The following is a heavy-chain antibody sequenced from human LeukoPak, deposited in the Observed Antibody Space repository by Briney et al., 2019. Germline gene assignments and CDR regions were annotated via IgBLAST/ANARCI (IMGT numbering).Heavy chain of an antibody. CDR3: ARVTKIAARRLYYFDY. J-gene: IGHJ4*02. CDR1: GGSISSYY. V-gene: IGHV4-59*01. D-gene: IGHD6-6*01. CDR2: IYCSGST. Sequence: SETLSLTCTVSGGSISSYYWSWIRQPPGKGLEWIGYIYCSGSTNYNPSLKSRVTISVDTSKNQFSLKLSSVTAADTAVYYCARVTKIAARRLYYFDYWGQGTLVTVSS.